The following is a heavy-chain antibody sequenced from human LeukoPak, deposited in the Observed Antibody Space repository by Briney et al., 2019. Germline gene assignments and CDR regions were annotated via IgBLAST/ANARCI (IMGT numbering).Heavy chain of an antibody. CDR3: ARRGYSSGWYGYYYYYMDV. Sequence: ASVKVSYKASGYTFTSYDINWVRQATGQGLEWMGWMNPNSGNTGYAQKFQGRVTMTRNTSISTAYMELSSLRSEDTAVYYCARRGYSSGWYGYYYYYMDVWGKGTTVTISS. CDR1: GYTFTSYD. D-gene: IGHD6-19*01. V-gene: IGHV1-8*01. J-gene: IGHJ6*03. CDR2: MNPNSGNT.